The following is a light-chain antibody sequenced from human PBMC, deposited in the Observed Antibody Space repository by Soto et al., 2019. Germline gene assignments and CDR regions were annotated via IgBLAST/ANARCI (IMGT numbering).Light chain of an antibody. J-gene: IGKJ4*01. V-gene: IGKV3-11*01. CDR1: QSVSSN. Sequence: ETVMTQSPATLSVSPGERATLSCRASQSVSSNLAWYQQKPGQPPRLLIYDISTRATGIPTRFSGSGSGTDFTLTISSLEPEDFAVYYCQQRSNWPSLTFGGGTKVDI. CDR3: QQRSNWPSLT. CDR2: DIS.